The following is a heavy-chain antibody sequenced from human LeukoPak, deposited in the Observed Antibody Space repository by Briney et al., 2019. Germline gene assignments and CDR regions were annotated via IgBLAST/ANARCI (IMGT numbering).Heavy chain of an antibody. CDR1: GYSISSGYY. J-gene: IGHJ2*01. Sequence: SETLSLTCTVSGYSISSGYYWGWIRQPPGKGLEWIGSIYHSGSTYYNPSLKSRVTISVDTSKNQFSLKLSSVTAADTAVYYCARVGDGYNEPFDLWGRGTLVTVSS. D-gene: IGHD5-24*01. CDR2: IYHSGST. V-gene: IGHV4-38-2*02. CDR3: ARVGDGYNEPFDL.